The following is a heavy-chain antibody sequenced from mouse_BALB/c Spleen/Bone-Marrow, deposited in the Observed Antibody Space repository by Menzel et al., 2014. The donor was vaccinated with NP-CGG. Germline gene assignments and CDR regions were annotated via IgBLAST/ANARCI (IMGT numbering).Heavy chain of an antibody. Sequence: AQLRQSGAELVRPGTSVKVSCKASGYAFTNYLIEWVKQRPAQGLEWIGVINPGSGGTNYNEKFKGKATMTADKSSSIAYMQPSSSTSDDSAVYFGAICDDAMDYWGQGTSVTVSS. CDR1: GYAFTNYL. J-gene: IGHJ4*01. V-gene: IGHV1-54*01. CDR2: INPGSGGT. CDR3: AICDDAMDY. D-gene: IGHD2-13*01.